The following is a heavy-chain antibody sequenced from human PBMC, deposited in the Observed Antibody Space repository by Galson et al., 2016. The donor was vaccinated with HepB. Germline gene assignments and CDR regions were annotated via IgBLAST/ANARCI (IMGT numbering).Heavy chain of an antibody. J-gene: IGHJ4*02. D-gene: IGHD1-26*01. CDR3: ARGPHSGTYLHYFDS. V-gene: IGHV3-30-3*01. Sequence: AVISYDGSNKYYADSVKGRFTISRDNSRNTLYLQMNSLRAEDTAVYYCARGPHSGTYLHYFDSWGQGTLVTVSS. CDR2: ISYDGSNK.